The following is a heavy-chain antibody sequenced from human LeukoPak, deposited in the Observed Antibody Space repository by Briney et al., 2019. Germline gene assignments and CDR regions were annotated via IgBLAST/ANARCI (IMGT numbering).Heavy chain of an antibody. J-gene: IGHJ1*01. CDR2: IYYSGST. CDR3: ARGGPHDYGGNSHEKIKIAEYFQH. V-gene: IGHV4-61*01. CDR1: GGSISSSSYY. Sequence: PSETLSLTCTVSGGSISSSSYYWSWIRQPPGKGLEWIGYIYYSGSTNYNPSLKSLVTISVDTSKNQFSLKLSSVTAADTAVYYCARGGPHDYGGNSHEKIKIAEYFQHWGQGTLVTVSS. D-gene: IGHD4-23*01.